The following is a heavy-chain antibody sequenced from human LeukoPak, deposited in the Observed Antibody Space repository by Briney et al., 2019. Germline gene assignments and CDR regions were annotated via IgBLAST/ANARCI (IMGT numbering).Heavy chain of an antibody. Sequence: ASVKVSCKASGYTSTGYYMHWVRQAPGQGLEWRGWINPNSGGTNYAQKFQGRVTMTRDTSISTAYMELSRLRSDDTAVYYCAREKRVAGSRGGFDPWGQGTLVTVSS. CDR1: GYTSTGYY. V-gene: IGHV1-2*02. D-gene: IGHD6-19*01. CDR3: AREKRVAGSRGGFDP. CDR2: INPNSGGT. J-gene: IGHJ5*02.